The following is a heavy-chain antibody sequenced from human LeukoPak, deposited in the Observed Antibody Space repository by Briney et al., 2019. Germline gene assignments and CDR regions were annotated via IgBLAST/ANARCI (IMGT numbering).Heavy chain of an antibody. CDR3: ARQVGNYYGGGTKTNSLDY. V-gene: IGHV5-51*01. J-gene: IGHJ4*02. Sequence: GESLTLSCRGSGYIFTSYWIGWVRQMPGKGLEWMGIIYPGDSDTIYSPSFQGQVTISADKSISTAYLQWSSLKASDTAMYYCARQVGNYYGGGTKTNSLDYWGQGTLVTVSS. D-gene: IGHD3-10*01. CDR2: IYPGDSDT. CDR1: GYIFTSYW.